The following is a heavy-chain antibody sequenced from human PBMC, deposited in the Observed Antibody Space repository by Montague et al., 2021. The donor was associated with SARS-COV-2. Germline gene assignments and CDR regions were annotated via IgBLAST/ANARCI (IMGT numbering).Heavy chain of an antibody. J-gene: IGHJ4*02. Sequence: SETLSLTCAVYGSSFRNSYWSWIRQYPSHGLEWFGEVDQSGNTNYNPSLKSRVTISVDTSNNQFSLKLKSMSAADTAVYYCARVGNYLGVYWGQGILVTVSS. CDR3: ARVGNYLGVY. V-gene: IGHV4-34*01. D-gene: IGHD3-10*01. CDR1: GSSFRNSY. CDR2: VDQSGNT.